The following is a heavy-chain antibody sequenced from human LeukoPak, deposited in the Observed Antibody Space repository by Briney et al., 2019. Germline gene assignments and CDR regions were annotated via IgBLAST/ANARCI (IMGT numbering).Heavy chain of an antibody. V-gene: IGHV1-2*02. D-gene: IGHD3-22*01. CDR1: GYTFTEYY. Sequence: ASVKVSCKTSGYTFTEYYIHWVRQAPGHGLEWMGWVNPHSGGTNFAQRFRGRVTLTRGTSVTTAYMELNRLESDDTAIYYCASTDNKYDSRLLLNWGQGTQIIVSS. J-gene: IGHJ4*02. CDR2: VNPHSGGT. CDR3: ASTDNKYDSRLLLN.